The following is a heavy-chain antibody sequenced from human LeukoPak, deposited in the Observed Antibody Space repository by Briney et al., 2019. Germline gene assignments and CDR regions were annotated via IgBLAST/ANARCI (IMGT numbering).Heavy chain of an antibody. D-gene: IGHD4-11*01. J-gene: IGHJ4*02. V-gene: IGHV1-18*01. CDR1: GYTFSSYG. CDR3: DSLFAAGTEDYLDY. CDR2: FSADIGHT. Sequence: GASVKVSCKASGYTFSSYGITWVRQAPGQGLEWMGWFSADIGHTNYVEKLQARVTMTTDRSTNTAHMELKSLRSEDTAMYYWDSLFAAGTEDYLDYWGQGTLVTVSS.